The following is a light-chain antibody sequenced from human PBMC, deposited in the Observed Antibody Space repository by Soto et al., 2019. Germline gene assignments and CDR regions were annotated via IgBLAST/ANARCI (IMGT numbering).Light chain of an antibody. Sequence: EIVLTQSPGTLSLSPGERATLSCRASQSVSSNLAWYQQKPGQAPRLLIYGASTRATGIPARFSGSGSGTEFTPTISSLQSEDFAVYYCQQYNNWPKTFGQGTKVDIK. V-gene: IGKV3-15*01. CDR3: QQYNNWPKT. J-gene: IGKJ1*01. CDR1: QSVSSN. CDR2: GAS.